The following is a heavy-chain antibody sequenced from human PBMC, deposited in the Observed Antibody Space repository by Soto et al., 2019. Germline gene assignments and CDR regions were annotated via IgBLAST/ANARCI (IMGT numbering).Heavy chain of an antibody. CDR3: AGGGHVDY. J-gene: IGHJ4*02. CDR1: GLPFDMYW. Sequence: VQLVESGGGLVQPGGSLRLSCAVSGLPFDMYWMTWVRQAPGKGLEWVANIREDGSEKNYVDSVKGRFTISRDNTKNSLSLQMNSLRAEDTAVYYCAGGGHVDYLGQGTLVTVSS. CDR2: IREDGSEK. D-gene: IGHD3-16*01. V-gene: IGHV3-7*01.